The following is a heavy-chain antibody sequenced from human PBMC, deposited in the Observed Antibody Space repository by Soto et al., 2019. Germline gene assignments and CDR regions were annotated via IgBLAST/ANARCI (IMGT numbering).Heavy chain of an antibody. V-gene: IGHV4-34*01. CDR1: GGSFSGYF. J-gene: IGHJ4*02. Sequence: QVQLQQWGAGLLKPSETLSLTCAVNGGSFSGYFWAWIRQPPGKGLEWIGEINHSGSTNYNPSLKSRVTMSVGMSKNQFALKLSSVTAADTAVYYCARVDDYWGQGSLVPVSS. CDR3: ARVDDY. CDR2: INHSGST.